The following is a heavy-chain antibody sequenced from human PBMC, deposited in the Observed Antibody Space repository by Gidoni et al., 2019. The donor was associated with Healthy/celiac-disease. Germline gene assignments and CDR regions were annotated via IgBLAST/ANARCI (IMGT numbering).Heavy chain of an antibody. Sequence: QLVESGGGVVQPGRSLRPSCAASGFTFSSYAMHWVRQAPGKGLEWVAVISYDGSNKYYADSVKGRFTISRDNSKNTLYLQMNSLRAEDTAVYYCARASPPNYYYDSSGYYHRPDYWGQGTLVTVSS. CDR3: ARASPPNYYYDSSGYYHRPDY. J-gene: IGHJ4*02. V-gene: IGHV3-30-3*01. D-gene: IGHD3-22*01. CDR1: GFTFSSYA. CDR2: ISYDGSNK.